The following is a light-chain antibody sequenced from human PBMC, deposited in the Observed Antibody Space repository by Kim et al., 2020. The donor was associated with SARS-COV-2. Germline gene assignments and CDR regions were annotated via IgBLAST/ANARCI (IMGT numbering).Light chain of an antibody. CDR3: QQYSRSPRT. CDR1: QSVSNDY. Sequence: EIVLTQSPGTLSLSPGERATLSCRASQSVSNDYLAWYQKKPGQAPRLLIYGASIRATGIPDRFSGGGSGTDFTLTISRLEPEDFAVYYCQQYSRSPRTFGQGTKVDIK. V-gene: IGKV3-20*01. CDR2: GAS. J-gene: IGKJ1*01.